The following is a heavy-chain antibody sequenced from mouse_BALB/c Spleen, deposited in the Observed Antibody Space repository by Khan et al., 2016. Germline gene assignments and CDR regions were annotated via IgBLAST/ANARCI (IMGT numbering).Heavy chain of an antibody. V-gene: IGHV14-3*02. CDR2: IDPANGYT. CDR3: AGITTDDYVMDF. Sequence: VQLQQSGAELVKPGASVKLSCTASGFNIKDTYMHWVKQRPAQGLEWIGRIDPANGYTNYDQKFQGKATITADTSSNTAYLQLSSLTSEDAAVYYCAGITTDDYVMDFWGQGTSVTVSS. CDR1: GFNIKDTY. D-gene: IGHD1-1*01. J-gene: IGHJ4*01.